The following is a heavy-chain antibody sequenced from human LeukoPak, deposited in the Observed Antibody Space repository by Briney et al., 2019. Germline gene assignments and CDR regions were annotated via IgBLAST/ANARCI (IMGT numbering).Heavy chain of an antibody. V-gene: IGHV3-53*05. CDR2: IYSGGNT. CDR3: ARGAYYYDSSGYAPLDY. D-gene: IGHD3-22*01. J-gene: IGHJ4*02. Sequence: GGSLRLSCTVSGFTVSSNSMSWVRQAPGKGLEWVSFIYSGGNTHNSDSVKGRFTISRDNSKNTLYLQMNSLRAEDTAVYYCARGAYYYDSSGYAPLDYWGQGTLVTVSS. CDR1: GFTVSSNS.